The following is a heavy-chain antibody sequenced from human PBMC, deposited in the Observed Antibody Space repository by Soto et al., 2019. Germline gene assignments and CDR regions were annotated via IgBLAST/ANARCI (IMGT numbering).Heavy chain of an antibody. V-gene: IGHV1-69*02. CDR2: IIPILGIA. D-gene: IGHD3-10*01. CDR3: ARAHGSRRVGGGPYYDCGMDV. CDR1: GSTFSSYT. Sequence: SVKVSCKASGSTFSSYTISWVRQAPGQGLEWMGRIIPILGIANYAQKFQGRVTITADKATGTAYMELSSLRSGDAAVYYCARAHGSRRVGGGPYYDCGMDVWG. J-gene: IGHJ6*02.